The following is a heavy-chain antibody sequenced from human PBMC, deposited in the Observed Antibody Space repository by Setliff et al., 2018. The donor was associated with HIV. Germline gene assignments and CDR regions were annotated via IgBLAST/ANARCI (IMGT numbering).Heavy chain of an antibody. CDR2: ISSSGSTI. J-gene: IGHJ6*02. Sequence: PGGSLRLSCAASGFTFSDYYMSWIRQAPGKGLEWVSYISSSGSTIYYADSVKGRFTISRDNAKNSLYLQMNSLRAEDTAVYYCAREYSSSWTSYYCYGMDVWGQGTTVTVSS. V-gene: IGHV3-11*04. CDR3: AREYSSSWTSYYCYGMDV. D-gene: IGHD6-13*01. CDR1: GFTFSDYY.